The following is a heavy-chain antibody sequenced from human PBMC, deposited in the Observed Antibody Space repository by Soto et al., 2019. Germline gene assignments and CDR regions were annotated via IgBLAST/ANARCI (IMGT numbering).Heavy chain of an antibody. J-gene: IGHJ4*02. Sequence: GGSLRLSCAASGFTFSSYSMNWVRQAPGKGLEWVSSISSSSYIYYADSVKGRFTISRDNAKNSLYLQMNSLRAEDTAVYYCARDIYSGGYGIDYWGQGTLVTVSS. CDR3: ARDIYSGGYGIDY. CDR2: ISSSSYI. V-gene: IGHV3-21*01. CDR1: GFTFSSYS. D-gene: IGHD5-12*01.